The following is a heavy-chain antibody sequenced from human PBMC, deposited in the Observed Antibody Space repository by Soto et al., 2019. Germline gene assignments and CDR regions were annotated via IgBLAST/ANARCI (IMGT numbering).Heavy chain of an antibody. J-gene: IGHJ5*02. D-gene: IGHD6-6*01. V-gene: IGHV3-9*01. CDR3: AKGGSTSSDFRNWFDP. CDR1: GFTFDDYA. Sequence: EVQLVESGGGLVQPGRSLRLSCAASGFTFDDYAMHWVRQAPGKGLEWVSGISWNSGNIVYADSVKGRFTISRDNGKNSLYLQMNSLRAEDTALYYCAKGGSTSSDFRNWFDPWGQGTLVTVSS. CDR2: ISWNSGNI.